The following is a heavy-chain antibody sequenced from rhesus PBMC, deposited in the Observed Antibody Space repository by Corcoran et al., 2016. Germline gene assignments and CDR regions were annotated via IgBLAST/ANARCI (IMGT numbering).Heavy chain of an antibody. CDR3: AREKNIWTGLARGGFEF. D-gene: IGHD3-3*01. V-gene: IGHV4S10*01. CDR1: GGSISDSYR. Sequence: QVQLQESGPGVVKPSETLSLTCAVSGGSISDSYRWSWIRQPPGRGLEWIGYIYGSSTSTNYNPSLKSRVTISKDTSKNQFSLKLSSVTAADTAVYYCAREKNIWTGLARGGFEFWGQGALVTVSS. CDR2: IYGSSTST. J-gene: IGHJ1*01.